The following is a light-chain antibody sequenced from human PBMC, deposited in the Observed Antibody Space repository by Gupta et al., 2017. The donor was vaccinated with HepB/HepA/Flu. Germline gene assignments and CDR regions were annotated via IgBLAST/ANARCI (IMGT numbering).Light chain of an antibody. Sequence: IVLTQSPGTLSLSPGERATLPCRASQNINSNFLAWYQQKPGQAPRLLIYGVSSRATGIPDRFSGSGSGTDFTLTISGLEPEDFAVYYCQQDGSSPRTFGQGTKVEIK. CDR3: QQDGSSPRT. V-gene: IGKV3-20*01. J-gene: IGKJ1*01. CDR1: QNINSNF. CDR2: GVS.